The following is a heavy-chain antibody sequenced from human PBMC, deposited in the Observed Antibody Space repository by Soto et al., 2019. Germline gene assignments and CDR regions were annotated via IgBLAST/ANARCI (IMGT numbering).Heavy chain of an antibody. D-gene: IGHD3-3*01. Sequence: GGSLRLSCAASGFTFSSYAMSWVRQAPGKGLEWVSAISGGGDSTYYADSVKGRFTISRDNSKNTLYLQMNSLRAEDTAVYYCAKDAPILEWSAKYYFDYWGQGTLVTVSS. CDR2: ISGGGDST. CDR1: GFTFSSYA. CDR3: AKDAPILEWSAKYYFDY. V-gene: IGHV3-23*01. J-gene: IGHJ4*02.